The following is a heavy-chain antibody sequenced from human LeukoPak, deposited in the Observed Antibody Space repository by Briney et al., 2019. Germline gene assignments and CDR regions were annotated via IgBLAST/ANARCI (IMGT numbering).Heavy chain of an antibody. Sequence: GSLRLSCAASGFPFSSHAMSRGRPAPGEGPGWVSAFSGSGGSTYYADSVKGRFTISRDNSKNTLYLQMNSLRAEDTAVYYCAKDIAAAGIDAFDIWGQGTMVTVSS. D-gene: IGHD6-13*01. J-gene: IGHJ3*02. V-gene: IGHV3-23*01. CDR3: AKDIAAAGIDAFDI. CDR1: GFPFSSHA. CDR2: FSGSGGST.